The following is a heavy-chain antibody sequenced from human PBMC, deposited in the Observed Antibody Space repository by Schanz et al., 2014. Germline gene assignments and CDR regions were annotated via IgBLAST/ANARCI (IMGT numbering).Heavy chain of an antibody. D-gene: IGHD1-26*01. J-gene: IGHJ2*01. CDR2: ISASGGTT. V-gene: IGHV3-23*04. CDR3: ARNRGSGGQNWYFDL. Sequence: EEQLVESGGGLVQPGGSLRLSCAASGFTFSAYAMTWVRQIPGKGLEWVSAISASGGTTYYADSVKGRFTISRDNTKNSLFLQLNSLRADDTAVYYCARNRGSGGQNWYFDLWGRGTLXTVSS. CDR1: GFTFSAYA.